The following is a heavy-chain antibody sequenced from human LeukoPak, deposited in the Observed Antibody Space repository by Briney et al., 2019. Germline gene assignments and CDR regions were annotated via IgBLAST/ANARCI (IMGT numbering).Heavy chain of an antibody. CDR1: GYSFPNYW. V-gene: IGHV5-51*01. CDR3: ARLKGTTVTPNFDY. CDR2: IWPGDSDA. Sequence: GESLKISCKGSGYSFPNYWIAWVRHMPGKGLEWMGSIWPGDSDAKYSPSFQGQVTISADKSISTVYLQWSSLKASDTAIYFCARLKGTTVTPNFDYWGPGMLVTVSS. J-gene: IGHJ4*02. D-gene: IGHD4-17*01.